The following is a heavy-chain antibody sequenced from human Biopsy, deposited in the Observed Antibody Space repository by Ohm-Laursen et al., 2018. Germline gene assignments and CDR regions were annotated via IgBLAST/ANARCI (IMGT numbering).Heavy chain of an antibody. J-gene: IGHJ4*02. CDR1: GCSISGSTYH. D-gene: IGHD3-3*01. Sequence: SETLSLTCTVSGCSISGSTYHWGWIRQSPGKGLEWIGNVYYSGSTFYNSSLKSRVTVSVNTSKNQFHLRLTSMSATDTASYYGATLSLDDFGSGAHCYFDYWGLGTLVTVSS. CDR2: VYYSGST. V-gene: IGHV4-39*01. CDR3: ATLSLDDFGSGAHCYFDY.